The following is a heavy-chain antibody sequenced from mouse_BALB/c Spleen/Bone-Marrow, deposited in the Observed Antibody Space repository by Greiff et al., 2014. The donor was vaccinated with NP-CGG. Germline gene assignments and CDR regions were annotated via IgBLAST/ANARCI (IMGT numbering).Heavy chain of an antibody. Sequence: VQVVESGAELVRPGASVTLSCKASGYKFTDYEMHWVKQTPVHGLEWIGSIDPETGGTAYNQNFKGKVTLTADRSSTTAYMELRSLTSEDSAVYYCTREGIYFGYDVPMDYWGQGTSVTVSS. CDR2: IDPETGGT. CDR3: TREGIYFGYDVPMDY. J-gene: IGHJ4*01. CDR1: GYKFTDYE. D-gene: IGHD2-2*01. V-gene: IGHV1-15*01.